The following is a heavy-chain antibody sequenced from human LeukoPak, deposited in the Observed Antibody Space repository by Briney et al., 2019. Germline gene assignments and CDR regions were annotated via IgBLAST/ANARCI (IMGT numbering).Heavy chain of an antibody. CDR1: GFTFSSYG. J-gene: IGHJ4*02. CDR3: AKAYSSGWYYFDY. V-gene: IGHV3-30*18. D-gene: IGHD6-19*01. Sequence: GGSLRLSCAASGFTFSSYGMYWVRQAPGKGLEWVAVISYDGSNKYYADSVKGRFTISRDNSKNTLYLQMNSLRAEDTAVYYCAKAYSSGWYYFDYWGQGTLVTVSS. CDR2: ISYDGSNK.